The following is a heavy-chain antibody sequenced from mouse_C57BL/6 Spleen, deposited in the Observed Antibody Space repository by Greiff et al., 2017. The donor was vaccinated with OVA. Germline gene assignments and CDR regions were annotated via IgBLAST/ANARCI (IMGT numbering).Heavy chain of an antibody. D-gene: IGHD3-3*01. CDR1: GYAFTNYL. CDR2: INPGSGGT. V-gene: IGHV1-54*01. J-gene: IGHJ3*01. CDR3: ARQEGTSWFAY. Sequence: VMLVESGAELVRPGTSVKVSCKASGYAFTNYLIEWVKQRPGQGLEWIGVINPGSGGTNYNEKFKGKATLTADKSSSTAYMQLSSLTSEDSAVYFCARQEGTSWFAYWGQGTLVTVSA.